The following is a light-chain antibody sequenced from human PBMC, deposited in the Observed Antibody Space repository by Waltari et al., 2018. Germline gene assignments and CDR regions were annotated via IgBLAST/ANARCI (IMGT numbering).Light chain of an antibody. CDR2: GAS. V-gene: IGKV3-15*01. J-gene: IGKJ1*01. CDR1: QSVSSN. CDR3: QQYNDWPRT. Sequence: EIVMTQSPATLPVSPGERATLPCRASQSVSSNLAWYQQKLGQAPRLVIYGASIRATDIPARFSGSGSGTEFTLTISSMQSEDFAVYYCQQYNDWPRTFGQGTKVEIK.